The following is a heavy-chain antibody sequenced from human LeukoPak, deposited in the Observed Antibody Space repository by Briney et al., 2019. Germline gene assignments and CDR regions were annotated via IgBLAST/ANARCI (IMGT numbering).Heavy chain of an antibody. J-gene: IGHJ6*03. CDR3: ARALDYGDYAYYYYYYMDV. CDR1: GGSISSSSYY. CDR2: IYYSGST. V-gene: IGHV4-61*05. D-gene: IGHD4-17*01. Sequence: SETLSLTCTVSGGSISSSSYYWGWIRQPPGKGLEWIGYIYYSGSTNYNPSLKSRVTISVDTSKNQFSLKLSSVTAADTAVYYCARALDYGDYAYYYYYYMDVWGKGTTVTVSS.